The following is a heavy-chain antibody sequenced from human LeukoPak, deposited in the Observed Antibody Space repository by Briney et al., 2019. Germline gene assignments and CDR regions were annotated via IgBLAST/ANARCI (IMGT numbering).Heavy chain of an antibody. D-gene: IGHD3-9*01. CDR2: MFYRGTT. CDR1: GVSVSDHY. J-gene: IGHJ4*02. V-gene: IGHV4-59*08. Sequence: SETLSLTCTVSGVSVSDHYWSWIRQSPGKGLEWIGYMFYRGTTDTNPSLKSRITMSLETSKNQFSLKMTSVTAADTAVYYCARLSKGRYFDYIFDFWGKGTLVTVSS. CDR3: ARLSKGRYFDYIFDF.